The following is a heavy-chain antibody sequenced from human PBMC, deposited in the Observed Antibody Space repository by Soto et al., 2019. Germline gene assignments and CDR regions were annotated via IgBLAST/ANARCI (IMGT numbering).Heavy chain of an antibody. D-gene: IGHD3-22*01. J-gene: IGHJ3*02. V-gene: IGHV4-59*01. CDR2: IYYSGST. CDR3: ARMRRPYYYDSSGPGDAFDI. Sequence: LSLTCTVSGGSISSYYWSWIRQPPGKGLEWIGYIYYSGSTNYNPSLKSRVTISVDTSKNQFSLKLSSVTAADTAVYYCARMRRPYYYDSSGPGDAFDIWGQGTMVTV. CDR1: GGSISSYY.